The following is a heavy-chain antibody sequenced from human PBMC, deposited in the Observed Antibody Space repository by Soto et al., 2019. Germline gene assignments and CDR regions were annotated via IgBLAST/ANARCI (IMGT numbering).Heavy chain of an antibody. D-gene: IGHD6-13*01. V-gene: IGHV3-23*01. Sequence: ESGGGLVQPGGSLRLSCAASGFTFSRYAMNWVRQAPGKGLEWVSSISGSGGSTYYADSVKGRFTISRDNSKNTLYLQMNSLRAEDTAVYYCAKDSSSWYGGGWFDPWGQGTLVTVSS. J-gene: IGHJ5*02. CDR3: AKDSSSWYGGGWFDP. CDR2: ISGSGGST. CDR1: GFTFSRYA.